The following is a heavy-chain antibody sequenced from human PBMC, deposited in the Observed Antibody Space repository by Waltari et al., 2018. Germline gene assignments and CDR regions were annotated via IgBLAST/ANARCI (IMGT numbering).Heavy chain of an antibody. CDR2: IRQDGSEK. Sequence: EVQVVESGGGLVQPGGSLRLSCEVSEFTFSRFWMSWVRQTPGKGLEWVANIRQDGSEKYYVDSVKGQFTVSRDNARNSLYLQMNSLRAEDTAVYYCATGRGLPYWGQGTLVTVSS. J-gene: IGHJ4*02. CDR1: EFTFSRFW. V-gene: IGHV3-7*01. CDR3: ATGRGLPY.